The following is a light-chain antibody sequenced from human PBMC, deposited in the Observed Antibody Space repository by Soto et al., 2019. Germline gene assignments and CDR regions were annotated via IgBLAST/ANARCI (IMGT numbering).Light chain of an antibody. V-gene: IGKV1-5*01. CDR3: QQYNSYPWT. Sequence: DIQMTQSPATLSASVGDSVTITCRASQSISSWLAWYQQKPGKAPKLLIYDASSLESGVPSRFSGSVSGTEFTLTISSLQPDDFATYYCQQYNSYPWTFGQGTKVDIK. J-gene: IGKJ1*01. CDR2: DAS. CDR1: QSISSW.